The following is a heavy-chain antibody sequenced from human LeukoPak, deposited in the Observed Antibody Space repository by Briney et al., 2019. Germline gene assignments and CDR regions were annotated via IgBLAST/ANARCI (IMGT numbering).Heavy chain of an antibody. V-gene: IGHV4-39*07. Sequence: PSETLSLTCTISGGSISSNNYYWAWIRQPPGKGLEWIGSIYYSGNTYYSPSLRSRVTISVDTSKNQFSLKLSSVTAADTAVYYCARVMLVLRYFLGAFDIWGQGTMVTVSS. CDR2: IYYSGNT. J-gene: IGHJ3*02. CDR3: ARVMLVLRYFLGAFDI. D-gene: IGHD3-9*01. CDR1: GGSISSNNYY.